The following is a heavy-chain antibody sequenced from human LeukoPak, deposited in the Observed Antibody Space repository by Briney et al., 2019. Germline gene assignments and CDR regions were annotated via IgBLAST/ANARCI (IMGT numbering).Heavy chain of an antibody. CDR3: ARAEGQIGCSGGSCYGEYYYGMDV. CDR1: ECTFSDYN. CDR2: ISSSSSYT. J-gene: IGHJ6*04. D-gene: IGHD2-15*01. Sequence: PGGPLRLSWAASECTFSDYNMSWIRKPPGERQEWVSYISSSSSYTNYPYYVNDRFTIYRKNAKNSLYLQMNSLRAEDKAVYYCARAEGQIGCSGGSCYGEYYYGMDVWGKGTTVTVSS. V-gene: IGHV3-11*06.